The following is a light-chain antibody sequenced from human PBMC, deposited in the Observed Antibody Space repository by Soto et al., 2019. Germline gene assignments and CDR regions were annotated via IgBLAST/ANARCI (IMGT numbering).Light chain of an antibody. V-gene: IGKV3-15*01. J-gene: IGKJ1*01. CDR2: GAS. Sequence: EIVMTQSPATLSVSPGERATFSCRASQSVSSNLAWYQQKPGQAPRLLIYGASIRATGIPARFSGSGSGTEFTLTISNLQSEDFAIYYCQHYNNWPPWTFGQGTKVDI. CDR3: QHYNNWPPWT. CDR1: QSVSSN.